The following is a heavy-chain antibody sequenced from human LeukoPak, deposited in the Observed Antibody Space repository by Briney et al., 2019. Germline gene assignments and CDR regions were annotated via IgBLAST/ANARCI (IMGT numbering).Heavy chain of an antibody. D-gene: IGHD2-15*01. J-gene: IGHJ3*02. CDR2: IDEEGNER. Sequence: PGGSLRLSCAVSGVTFRNYWMSWVRQAPGKGLEWAANIDEEGNERSYVASVKGRFTISRDNAKNSLYLQMNSLGAEDTAMYYCALYCSSANCHDAFDIWGRGTMVTVSS. V-gene: IGHV3-7*03. CDR1: GVTFRNYW. CDR3: ALYCSSANCHDAFDI.